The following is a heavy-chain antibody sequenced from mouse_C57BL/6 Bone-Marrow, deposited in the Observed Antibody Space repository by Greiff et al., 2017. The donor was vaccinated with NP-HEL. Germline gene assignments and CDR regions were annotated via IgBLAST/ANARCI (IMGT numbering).Heavy chain of an antibody. Sequence: QVQLKQPGAELVKPGASVKLSCKASGYTFTSYWMQWVKQRPGQGLEWIGEIDPSDSYTNYNQKFKGKATLTVDTSSSTAYMQLSSLTSEDSAVYYCAREGYYGSSFYAMDYWGQGTSVTVSS. CDR1: GYTFTSYW. V-gene: IGHV1-50*01. CDR3: AREGYYGSSFYAMDY. D-gene: IGHD1-1*01. J-gene: IGHJ4*01. CDR2: IDPSDSYT.